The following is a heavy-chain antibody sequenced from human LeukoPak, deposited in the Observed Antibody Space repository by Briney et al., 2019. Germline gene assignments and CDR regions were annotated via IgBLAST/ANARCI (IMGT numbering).Heavy chain of an antibody. D-gene: IGHD7-27*01. CDR1: GFIFSNHW. CDR2: ISGDGSDT. Sequence: GESLRLSCEAPGFIFSNHWMHWVRQTPGKGLVWLSRISGDGSDTTYVDSVRGRFTISRDNSKNTLYLQMNSLRAEDTAVYHCARSTWGSRRYYYYGMDVWGRGTTVTVSS. CDR3: ARSTWGSRRYYYYGMDV. J-gene: IGHJ6*02. V-gene: IGHV3-74*01.